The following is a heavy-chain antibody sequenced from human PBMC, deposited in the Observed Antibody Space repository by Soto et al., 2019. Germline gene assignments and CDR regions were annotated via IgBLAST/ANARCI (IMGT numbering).Heavy chain of an antibody. CDR1: GFTFSSYA. J-gene: IGHJ4*02. CDR2: ISYDGSNK. CDR3: ARESGFIVVVPAAIGGFDY. V-gene: IGHV3-30-3*01. D-gene: IGHD2-2*02. Sequence: QTGGSLRLSCAASGFTFSSYAMHRVRQAPGKGLEWVAVISYDGSNKYYADSVKGRFTISRDNSKNTLYLQMNSLRAEDTAVYYCARESGFIVVVPAAIGGFDYWGQGTLVTVSS.